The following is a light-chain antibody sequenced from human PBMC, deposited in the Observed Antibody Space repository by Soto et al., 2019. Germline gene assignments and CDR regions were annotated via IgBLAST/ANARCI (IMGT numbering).Light chain of an antibody. J-gene: IGKJ1*01. CDR1: QSVSSSS. Sequence: EIVLTQSPGTLSLSPGERATLSCRASQSVSSSSLAWYQQRRGQAPRLLIHDASSRATGIPDRFSGSGSGTDFTLTISRLEPEDFAVYYCQQYGSSPWTFGQGTKVDIK. CDR3: QQYGSSPWT. V-gene: IGKV3-20*01. CDR2: DAS.